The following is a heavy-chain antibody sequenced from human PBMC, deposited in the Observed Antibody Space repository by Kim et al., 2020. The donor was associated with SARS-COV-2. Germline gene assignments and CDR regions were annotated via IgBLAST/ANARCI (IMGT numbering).Heavy chain of an antibody. D-gene: IGHD2-15*01. Sequence: GSTYYNPSLKSRVTISVDTSKNQFSLKLSSVTAADTAVYYCARVENWFDPWGQGTLVTVSS. V-gene: IGHV4-31*02. CDR2: GST. J-gene: IGHJ5*02. CDR3: ARVENWFDP.